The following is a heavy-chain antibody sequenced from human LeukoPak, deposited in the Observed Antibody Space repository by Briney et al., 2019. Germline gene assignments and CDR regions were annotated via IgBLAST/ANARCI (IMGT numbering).Heavy chain of an antibody. CDR1: GGSISSYY. Sequence: SETLSLTCTVSGGSISSYYWSWIRQPPGKGLEWIGYIYYSGSTNYNPSLKSRVTISVDTSKNQFSLKLSSVTAADTAVYYCARVSGDSNDAFDIWGQGTMVTVSS. V-gene: IGHV4-59*01. CDR2: IYYSGST. D-gene: IGHD4-17*01. CDR3: ARVSGDSNDAFDI. J-gene: IGHJ3*02.